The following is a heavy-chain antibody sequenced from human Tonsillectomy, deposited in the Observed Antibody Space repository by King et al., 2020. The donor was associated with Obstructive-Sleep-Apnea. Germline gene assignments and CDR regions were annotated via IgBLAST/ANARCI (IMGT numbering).Heavy chain of an antibody. CDR1: GGTFSSYA. V-gene: IGHV1-69*01. CDR2: IIPIFGTA. J-gene: IGHJ6*02. CDR3: ARSGDGYSYYYYYYGMDV. Sequence: QLVQSGAEVKKPGSSVKVSCKASGGTFSSYAISWVRQAPGQGLEWMGGIIPIFGTANYAQKFQGRVTITADESTSTAYMELSSLRSEATAVYYCARSGDGYSYYYYYYGMDVWGQGTTVTVSS. D-gene: IGHD5-18*01.